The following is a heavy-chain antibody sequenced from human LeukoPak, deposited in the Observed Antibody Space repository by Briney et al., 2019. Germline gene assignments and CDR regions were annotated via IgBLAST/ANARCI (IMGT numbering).Heavy chain of an antibody. D-gene: IGHD6-13*01. CDR2: INPNSGGT. CDR1: GYTFTGYY. J-gene: IGHJ4*02. Sequence: GASVKVSCKASGYTFTGYYMHWVRQAPGQGLEWMGWINPNSGGTNYAQKFQGRVTMTRDTSISTAYMELSRLRSDDTAVYYCARDDRSSWSQYYFDYWGQGTLVTVSS. V-gene: IGHV1-2*02. CDR3: ARDDRSSWSQYYFDY.